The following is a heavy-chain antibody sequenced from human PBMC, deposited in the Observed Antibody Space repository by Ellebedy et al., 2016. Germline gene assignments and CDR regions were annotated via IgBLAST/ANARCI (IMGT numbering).Heavy chain of an antibody. CDR2: IYYSGST. V-gene: IGHV4-59*01. Sequence: SETLSLTXAVYGGSFSGYYWSWIRQPPGKGLEWIGYIYYSGSTNYNPSLKSRVTISVDTSKNQFSLKLSSVTAADTAVYYCARDRGTVTTFYYYYYGMDVWGQGTTVTVSS. CDR3: ARDRGTVTTFYYYYYGMDV. CDR1: GGSFSGYY. J-gene: IGHJ6*02. D-gene: IGHD4-17*01.